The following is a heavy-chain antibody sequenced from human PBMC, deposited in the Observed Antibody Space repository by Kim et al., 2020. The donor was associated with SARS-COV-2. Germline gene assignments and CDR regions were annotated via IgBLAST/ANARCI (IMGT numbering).Heavy chain of an antibody. Sequence: SETLSLTCTVSGGSISSYYWSWIRQPPGKGLEWIGYIYYSGSTNYNPSLKSRVTISVDTSKNQFSLKLSSVTAADTAVYYCVRSTGSSWYLPNDDWGQGTLDTVSS. CDR1: GGSISSYY. CDR3: VRSTGSSWYLPNDD. D-gene: IGHD6-13*01. V-gene: IGHV4-59*08. J-gene: IGHJ4*02. CDR2: IYYSGST.